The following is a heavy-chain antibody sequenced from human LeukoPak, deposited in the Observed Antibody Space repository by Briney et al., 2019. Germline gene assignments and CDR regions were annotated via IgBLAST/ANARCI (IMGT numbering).Heavy chain of an antibody. CDR3: ARGWSSGWYYFDY. V-gene: IGHV3-30*03. CDR1: GFTFSSYG. D-gene: IGHD6-19*01. Sequence: GRSLRLSCAASGFTFSSYGMHWVRQAPGKGLEWVAVISYDGSNKYYADSVKGRFTISRENAKNSLYLQMNSLRAGDTAVYYCARGWSSGWYYFDYWGQGTLVTVSS. J-gene: IGHJ4*02. CDR2: ISYDGSNK.